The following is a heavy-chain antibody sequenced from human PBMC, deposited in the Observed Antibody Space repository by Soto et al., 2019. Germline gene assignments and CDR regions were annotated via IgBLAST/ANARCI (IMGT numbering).Heavy chain of an antibody. CDR3: AREGYSRGWPFDY. V-gene: IGHV1-69*12. CDR2: ITPIADTV. D-gene: IGHD6-19*01. CDR1: GGTFTRYT. Sequence: QVQLVQSGAEVKKPGSSVKVSCKASGGTFTRYTITWVRQAPGQGLEWMGGITPIADTVNYAQNFQGRVTMAADESTSTAYLELISLRSEDTAVYYCAREGYSRGWPFDYWGQGTLVTVSS. J-gene: IGHJ4*02.